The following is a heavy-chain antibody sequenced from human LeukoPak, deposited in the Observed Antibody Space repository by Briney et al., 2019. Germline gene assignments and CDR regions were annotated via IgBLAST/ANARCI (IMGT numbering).Heavy chain of an antibody. CDR1: GFTFSSYS. CDR3: ARHYYYDSSGYHTLEYFQH. CDR2: ISSSSSHI. D-gene: IGHD3-22*01. J-gene: IGHJ1*01. V-gene: IGHV3-21*01. Sequence: GGSLRLSCAASGFTFSSYSMNWVRQAPGKGLEWVSSISSSSSHIYYADSVKGRFTTSRDNAKNSLYLQMNSLRAEDTAVYYCARHYYYDSSGYHTLEYFQHWGQGTLVTVSP.